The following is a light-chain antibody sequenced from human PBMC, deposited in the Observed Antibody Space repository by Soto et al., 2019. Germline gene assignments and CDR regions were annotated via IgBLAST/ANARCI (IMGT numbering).Light chain of an antibody. J-gene: IGKJ1*01. CDR3: QERSDWTRT. Sequence: EIVLTQSPVTLSLYPGERATLSCRASQSIGTYLAWYQQKPDQAPRLLIYHTSNSATGIPARFSGSGSGTDFTLTISGLEPEDFAVYYCQERSDWTRTFGQGTKVEVK. CDR2: HTS. V-gene: IGKV3-11*01. CDR1: QSIGTY.